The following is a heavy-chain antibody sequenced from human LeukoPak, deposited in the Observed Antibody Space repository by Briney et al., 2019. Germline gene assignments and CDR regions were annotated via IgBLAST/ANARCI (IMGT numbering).Heavy chain of an antibody. V-gene: IGHV3-30*03. Sequence: GGSLRLSCAASGFTFSSYGMHWVRQAPGRGLEWVAVTSYDGSTTNYADSVKGRFTISRDNSKNTLYLQMSSLRADDTAVYSCARGRDTTTWYGNWFDPWGQGTLVTVSS. CDR2: TSYDGSTT. D-gene: IGHD6-13*01. CDR1: GFTFSSYG. J-gene: IGHJ5*02. CDR3: ARGRDTTTWYGNWFDP.